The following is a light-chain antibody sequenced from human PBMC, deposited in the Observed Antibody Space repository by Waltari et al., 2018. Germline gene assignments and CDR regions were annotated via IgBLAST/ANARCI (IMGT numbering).Light chain of an antibody. J-gene: IGLJ2*01. V-gene: IGLV3-1*01. CDR3: QAWDRSVV. CDR1: NLGAKY. CDR2: QDN. Sequence: SYHLTQPPSVSVSPGQTASITCPGDNLGAKYACWYQQKPGQSPVLVIYQDNKRPSRIPGRFSGSNSGNTATLTISGTQAMDEADYYCQAWDRSVVFGGGTKLTVL.